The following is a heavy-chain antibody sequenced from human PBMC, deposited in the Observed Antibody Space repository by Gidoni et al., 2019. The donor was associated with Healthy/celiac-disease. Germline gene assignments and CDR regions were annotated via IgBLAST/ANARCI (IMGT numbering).Heavy chain of an antibody. J-gene: IGHJ5*02. V-gene: IGHV3-73*01. CDR1: GFTFSGSA. Sequence: EVQLAESGGGLVQPGGSLKLSCAASGFTFSGSAMHWVRQASGKGLEWVGRIRSKANSYATAYAASVKGRFTISRDDSKNTAYLQMNSLKTEDTAVYYCTRQNYYDSSGYYAWGQGTLVTVSS. CDR2: IRSKANSYAT. CDR3: TRQNYYDSSGYYA. D-gene: IGHD3-22*01.